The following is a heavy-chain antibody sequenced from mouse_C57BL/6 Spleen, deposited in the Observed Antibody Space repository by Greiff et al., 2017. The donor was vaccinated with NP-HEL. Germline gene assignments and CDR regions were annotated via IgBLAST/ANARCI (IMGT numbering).Heavy chain of an antibody. CDR3: TREEDSSNY. D-gene: IGHD3-2*02. CDR2: IDPETGGT. Sequence: VQLQQSGAELVRPGASVTLSCKASGYTFTDYEMHWVKQTPVHGLEWIGAIDPETGGTAYNQKFKGKAILTADKSSSTAYMELRSLTSEDSAVYYCTREEDSSNYWGQGTTLTVSS. V-gene: IGHV1-15*01. J-gene: IGHJ2*01. CDR1: GYTFTDYE.